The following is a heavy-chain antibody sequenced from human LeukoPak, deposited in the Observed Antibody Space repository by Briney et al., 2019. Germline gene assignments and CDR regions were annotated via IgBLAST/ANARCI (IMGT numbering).Heavy chain of an antibody. D-gene: IGHD2-8*01. CDR2: INVAGNT. V-gene: IGHV3-13*01. CDR1: GFTLSSHD. Sequence: PGGSLRLSCAASGFTLSSHDVHWVRQVPGKGLEWISAINVAGNTYYSDSVKGRFSVSRDNAKNSVHLQMTSLRAGDTAVYHCAREPDVYGSWYFDLGGRGTQVTVSS. CDR3: AREPDVYGSWYFDL. J-gene: IGHJ2*01.